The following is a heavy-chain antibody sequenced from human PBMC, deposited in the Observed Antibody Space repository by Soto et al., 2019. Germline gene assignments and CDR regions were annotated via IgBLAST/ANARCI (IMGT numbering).Heavy chain of an antibody. J-gene: IGHJ5*02. D-gene: IGHD6-13*01. CDR3: TRDASRDSSARGWFDP. V-gene: IGHV3-21*01. CDR2: ISSNSAYI. Sequence: GGSLRLSCAASGFTFRSFTMNWVRQAPGKGLEWVSTISSNSAYIYYTDALRGRFTISRDNAKNSLHLQMNSLRAEDTAVYYCTRDASRDSSARGWFDPWGPGTLVTVSA. CDR1: GFTFRSFT.